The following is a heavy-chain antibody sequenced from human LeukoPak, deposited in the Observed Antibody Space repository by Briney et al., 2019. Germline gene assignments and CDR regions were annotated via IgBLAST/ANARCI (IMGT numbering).Heavy chain of an antibody. Sequence: ASVKVSCKAFGYTFTSYDINWVRQATGQGLEWMGWMNPNSGNTGYAQKFQGRVTMTRNTSISTAYMELSSLRSEDTAVYYCATVHPVSGRHYYYYYMDVWGKGTTVTVSS. J-gene: IGHJ6*03. V-gene: IGHV1-8*01. CDR3: ATVHPVSGRHYYYYYMDV. CDR2: MNPNSGNT. CDR1: GYTFTSYD. D-gene: IGHD2-15*01.